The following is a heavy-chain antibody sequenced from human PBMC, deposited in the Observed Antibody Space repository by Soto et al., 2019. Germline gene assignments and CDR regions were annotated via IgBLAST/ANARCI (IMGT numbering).Heavy chain of an antibody. CDR1: GYTFTSCG. D-gene: IGHD3-3*01. Sequence: QVQLVKSGAEVKKPGASVKVSCKASGYTFTSCGISWVRQAPGQGLEWMGWISAYNGNTNYAQKLQGRVTMTTDTSTSTAYMELRSLRSDDTAVYYCARGGTITIFGVVNYYMDVWGKGTTVTVSS. CDR2: ISAYNGNT. V-gene: IGHV1-18*01. J-gene: IGHJ6*03. CDR3: ARGGTITIFGVVNYYMDV.